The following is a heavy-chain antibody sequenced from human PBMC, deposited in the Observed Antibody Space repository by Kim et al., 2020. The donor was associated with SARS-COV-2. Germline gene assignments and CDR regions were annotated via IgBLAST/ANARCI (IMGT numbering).Heavy chain of an antibody. Sequence: SETLSLTCTVSGGSISSSSYYWGWIRQPPGKGLEWIGSVYYSGSSYYNPSLKSRVTISVDTSKKQFSLKLSPVIAADTAVYYCARDYYGSGNGFDPWGRG. CDR3: ARDYYGSGNGFDP. CDR1: GGSISSSSYY. V-gene: IGHV4-39*07. J-gene: IGHJ2*01. D-gene: IGHD3-10*01. CDR2: VYYSGSS.